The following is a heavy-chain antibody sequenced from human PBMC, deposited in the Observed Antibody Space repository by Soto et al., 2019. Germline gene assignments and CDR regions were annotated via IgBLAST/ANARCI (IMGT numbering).Heavy chain of an antibody. V-gene: IGHV1-8*01. CDR3: ASPSPKRFGGVYYFDY. D-gene: IGHD3-16*01. CDR1: GYTFTSYD. J-gene: IGHJ4*02. Sequence: ASVKVSCKASGYTFTSYDINWVRQATGQGLEWMGWMNPNSGNTGYAQKFQGRVTMTRNTSISTAYMELSSLRSEDTAVYYCASPSPKRFGGVYYFDYWGQGTLVTVPS. CDR2: MNPNSGNT.